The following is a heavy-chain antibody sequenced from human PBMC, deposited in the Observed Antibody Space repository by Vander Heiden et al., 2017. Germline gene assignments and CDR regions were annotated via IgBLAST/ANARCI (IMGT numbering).Heavy chain of an antibody. V-gene: IGHV3-9*01. CDR1: GLPFEDHG. D-gene: IGHD4-17*01. Sequence: EPPVVESGGALVQPGRSQRLSCAVSGLPFEDHGTHWVREVPGKGLEWVSGIIWKTGMIDYADSVKGRFTVSRNYAKNSLYLQMNNLRTEDTALYYCVKDVRAGGADFWGQGTTVTVS. CDR3: VKDVRAGGADF. J-gene: IGHJ6*02. CDR2: IIWKTGMI.